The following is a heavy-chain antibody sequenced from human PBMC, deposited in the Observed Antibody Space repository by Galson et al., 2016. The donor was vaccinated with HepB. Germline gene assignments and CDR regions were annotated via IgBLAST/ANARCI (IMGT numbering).Heavy chain of an antibody. V-gene: IGHV4-31*03. CDR2: IYYTGTT. CDR1: GGSISSGGYY. CDR3: ARDLDGSTGWADAYDI. J-gene: IGHJ3*02. D-gene: IGHD1-14*01. Sequence: TLSLTCTVSGGSISSGGYYWSWIRQHPGKGLEWIGYIYYTGTTYYSPSLKSRVTITIATSKDQFPLKLKSVTAADTAVYYCARDLDGSTGWADAYDIWGQGTLVTVSS.